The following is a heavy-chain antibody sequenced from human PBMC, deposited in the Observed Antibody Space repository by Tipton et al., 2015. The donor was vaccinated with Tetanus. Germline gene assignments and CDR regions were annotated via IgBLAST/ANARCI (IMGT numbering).Heavy chain of an antibody. CDR1: GFTFSDAW. Sequence: GSLRLSCAASGFTFSDAWMSWVRQAPGKGLEWVSVIYSGGSTYYADSVKGRFTISRDNSKNTLYLQMNSLRVEDTAVYYCARARGVAVAGGDYWGQGTLVTVSS. CDR3: ARARGVAVAGGDY. V-gene: IGHV3-66*01. D-gene: IGHD6-19*01. J-gene: IGHJ4*02. CDR2: IYSGGST.